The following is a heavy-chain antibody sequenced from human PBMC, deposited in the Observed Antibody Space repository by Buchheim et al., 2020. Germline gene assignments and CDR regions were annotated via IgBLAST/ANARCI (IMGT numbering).Heavy chain of an antibody. V-gene: IGHV3-30*04. CDR3: SRDPGYDFLSGYYDYYYYYGMYF. Sequence: QVQLVESGGGVVQPGRSLRLSCAASGFTFSSYAMHWVRQAPGKGLEWVAVISYDGSNKYYADSVKGRFTISRDNSKNTLYLQMKSLRAEYTAVYYCSRDPGYDFLSGYYDYYYYYGMYFWGQGTT. CDR2: ISYDGSNK. CDR1: GFTFSSYA. J-gene: IGHJ6*02. D-gene: IGHD3-3*01.